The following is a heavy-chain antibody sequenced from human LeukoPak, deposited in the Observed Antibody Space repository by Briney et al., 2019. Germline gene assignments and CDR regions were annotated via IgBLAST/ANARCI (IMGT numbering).Heavy chain of an antibody. J-gene: IGHJ5*02. V-gene: IGHV1-18*01. CDR1: GYTFTSYG. Sequence: GASVKVSCKASGYTFTSYGISWVRQAPGQGLEWMGWISAYNGNTNYAQKLQGRVTMTTDTSTSTAYMELRSLRSDDTAVYYCARDKGSTVTTGDWFDPWGQGTLVTVSS. CDR3: ARDKGSTVTTGDWFDP. CDR2: ISAYNGNT. D-gene: IGHD4-17*01.